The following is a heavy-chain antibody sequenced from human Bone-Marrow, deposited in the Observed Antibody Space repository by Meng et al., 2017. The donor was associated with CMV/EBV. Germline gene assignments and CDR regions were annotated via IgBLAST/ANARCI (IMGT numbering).Heavy chain of an antibody. CDR3: ARYRVDSTMVPCSFDS. V-gene: IGHV5-51*01. CDR1: GYSFTSYW. D-gene: IGHD5-18*01. Sequence: GESLKISCKGSGYSFTSYWIGWVRQMPGKGLEWMGIIYPGDSDTRYSPSFQGQVTISVDKSISTAYLQWSSLMASDSAMYYCARYRVDSTMVPCSFDSWGQGTLVTVYS. J-gene: IGHJ4*02. CDR2: IYPGDSDT.